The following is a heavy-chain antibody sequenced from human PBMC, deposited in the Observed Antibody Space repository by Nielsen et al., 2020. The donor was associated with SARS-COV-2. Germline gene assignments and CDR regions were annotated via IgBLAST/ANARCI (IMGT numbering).Heavy chain of an antibody. V-gene: IGHV3-30*03. CDR1: GFTFSSYG. D-gene: IGHD3-16*01. Sequence: GESLKISCAASGFTFSSYGMHWVRQAPGKGLEWVAVISYGGSNKYYADSVKGRFTISRDESKNTLYLQMNSLRAEDTAVYYCTGGVGRYYFDYWGQGTLVTVSS. CDR3: TGGVGRYYFDY. J-gene: IGHJ4*02. CDR2: ISYGGSNK.